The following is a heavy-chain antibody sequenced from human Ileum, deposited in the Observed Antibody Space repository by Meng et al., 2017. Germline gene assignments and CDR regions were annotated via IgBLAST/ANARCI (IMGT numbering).Heavy chain of an antibody. CDR1: GFTLSAFW. Sequence: GGSLRLSCEISGFTLSAFWMHWVRQAPGGGLEWVALISPDRSYTHYADSVKGRFTISRDNANTLYLQMNGLRVDDTAVYYWARDLSFGSKDYWGRGTLVTVSS. CDR3: ARDLSFGSKDY. CDR2: ISPDRSYT. V-gene: IGHV3-74*01. J-gene: IGHJ4*02. D-gene: IGHD3-10*01.